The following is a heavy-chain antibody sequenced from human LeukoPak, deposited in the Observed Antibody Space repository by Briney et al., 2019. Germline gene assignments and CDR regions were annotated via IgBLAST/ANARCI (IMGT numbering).Heavy chain of an antibody. V-gene: IGHV3-23*01. CDR3: AKDISPMVAGLGDF. D-gene: IGHD6-19*01. CDR2: ISDSGTST. J-gene: IGHJ4*02. Sequence: GGSLRLSCAASGFPFRTYAMSWVRRAPGKGLEWVSSISDSGTSTYYADSVKGRFTISRDNSKNTLYLQMNSLRAEDAALYYCAKDISPMVAGLGDFWGQGTLVTVSS. CDR1: GFPFRTYA.